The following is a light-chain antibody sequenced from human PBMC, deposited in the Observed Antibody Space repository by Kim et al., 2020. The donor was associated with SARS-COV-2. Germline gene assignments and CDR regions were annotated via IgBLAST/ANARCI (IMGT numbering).Light chain of an antibody. CDR3: QAWDSSVV. Sequence: SYELTQPPSVSVSPGQTASITCSGDKLGDKYGCWYQQKPGQSPVLVIYQDSKRPSGIPERFSGSNSGNTATLTISETQAMDEADYYCQAWDSSVVFGGGTQLTVL. J-gene: IGLJ2*01. CDR1: KLGDKY. CDR2: QDS. V-gene: IGLV3-1*01.